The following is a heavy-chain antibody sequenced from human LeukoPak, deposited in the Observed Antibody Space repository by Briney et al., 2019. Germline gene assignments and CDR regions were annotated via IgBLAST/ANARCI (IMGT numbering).Heavy chain of an antibody. CDR1: GGSISSYY. J-gene: IGHJ6*03. CDR3: ARDGEQLVKFYYYMDV. V-gene: IGHV4-4*07. D-gene: IGHD6-13*01. CDR2: IYTSGST. Sequence: SETLSLTCTVSGGSISSYYWSWIRQPAGKGLEWIGRIYTSGSTNYNPSLKSRVTMSVDTSKNQFSLKLSSVTAADTAVYYCARDGEQLVKFYYYMDVWGKGTTVTVSS.